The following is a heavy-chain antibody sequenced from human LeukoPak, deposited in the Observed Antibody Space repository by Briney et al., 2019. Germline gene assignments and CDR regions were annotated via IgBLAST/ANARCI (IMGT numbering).Heavy chain of an antibody. Sequence: PSETLSLTCAVYGGSFSGYYWSWIRQPPGKGLEWIGEINHSGSTNYNPSLKCRVTISVDTSKNQSSLKLSSVTAADTAVYYCARGYCSGGSCYRLRGMRNWFDPWGQGTLVTVSS. D-gene: IGHD2-15*01. CDR2: INHSGST. CDR1: GGSFSGYY. V-gene: IGHV4-34*01. J-gene: IGHJ5*02. CDR3: ARGYCSGGSCYRLRGMRNWFDP.